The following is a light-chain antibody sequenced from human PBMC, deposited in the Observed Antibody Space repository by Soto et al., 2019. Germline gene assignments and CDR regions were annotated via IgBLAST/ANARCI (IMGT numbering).Light chain of an antibody. CDR1: QSVSSSY. CDR3: QQYGSSPYT. V-gene: IGKV3-20*01. Sequence: EIVLTQSPATLSLSPGERATLSCRASQSVSSSYLAWYQQKPGQAPRLLIYGASSSATCIPDRVSGSGSETDFTLSITRLEPEDFAMYYCQQYGSSPYTFGQGTKLEIK. CDR2: GAS. J-gene: IGKJ2*01.